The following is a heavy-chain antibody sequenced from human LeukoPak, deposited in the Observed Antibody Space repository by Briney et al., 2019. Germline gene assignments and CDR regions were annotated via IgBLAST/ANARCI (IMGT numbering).Heavy chain of an antibody. D-gene: IGHD3-16*01. V-gene: IGHV4-59*08. Sequence: PSETLSLTCTVSGGSISRYYWNWIRQPPGKGLEWIGDIYYSGSTNYNPSLNSRVTISVDTSKNQFSLKLSSVTAADTAVYYCARHSFSMGELDYWGQGTLVTVSS. CDR1: GGSISRYY. J-gene: IGHJ4*02. CDR2: IYYSGST. CDR3: ARHSFSMGELDY.